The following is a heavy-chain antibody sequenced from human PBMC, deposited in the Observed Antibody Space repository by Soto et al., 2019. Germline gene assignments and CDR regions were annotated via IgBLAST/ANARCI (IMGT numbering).Heavy chain of an antibody. CDR2: IYYSGST. Sequence: QVQLQESGPGLVKPSQTLSLTCTVSGGSISSGGYYWSWIRQHPGKGLEWIGYIYYSGSTYYNPSLKSRVTISVDTSKNPFSLKLSSVTAADTAVYYCARAGDYYDSSGYYLRAFDIWGQGTMVTVSS. CDR1: GGSISSGGYY. V-gene: IGHV4-31*03. J-gene: IGHJ3*02. CDR3: ARAGDYYDSSGYYLRAFDI. D-gene: IGHD3-22*01.